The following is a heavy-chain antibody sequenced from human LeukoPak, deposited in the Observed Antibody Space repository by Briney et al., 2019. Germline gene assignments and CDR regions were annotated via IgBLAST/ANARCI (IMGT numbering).Heavy chain of an antibody. CDR3: APRVVGSAPFDY. Sequence: GGSLRLSCAASGFTFSNYGMSWVRQAPGKGLEWVSTISSSGGSTYYADSVKGRFTISRDSSKNTLYLQMNSLRAEDTAVYYCAPRVVGSAPFDYWGQGTLVTVSS. D-gene: IGHD2-15*01. CDR1: GFTFSNYG. V-gene: IGHV3-23*01. CDR2: ISSSGGST. J-gene: IGHJ4*02.